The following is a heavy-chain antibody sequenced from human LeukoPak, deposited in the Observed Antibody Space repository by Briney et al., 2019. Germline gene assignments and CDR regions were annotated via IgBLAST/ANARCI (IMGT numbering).Heavy chain of an antibody. V-gene: IGHV4-59*01. CDR3: ARGTGWLPDW. CDR2: IYGSGNT. D-gene: IGHD6-19*01. CDR1: GGSISSYY. J-gene: IGHJ4*02. Sequence: SETLSLTCTVSGGSISSYYWSWIRQPPGKGLEWIGHIYGSGNTNYNPSLKSRLTISVDTSKNDFSLRLTSVPAADTAVYYCARGTGWLPDWWGQGTLVTVSS.